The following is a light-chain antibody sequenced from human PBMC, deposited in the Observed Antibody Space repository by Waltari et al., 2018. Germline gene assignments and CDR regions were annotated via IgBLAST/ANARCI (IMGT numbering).Light chain of an antibody. J-gene: IGKJ1*01. CDR3: QQYRTFPWT. Sequence: DIQMTQSPSTLSASVGDRVIITCRASQTIDRWLAWYQHIQGKAPKLLISQASLLESGVPSRFSGSGSATEFSLTITTLQPDDFATYYCQQYRTFPWTFGQGTTVDSK. CDR1: QTIDRW. CDR2: QAS. V-gene: IGKV1-5*03.